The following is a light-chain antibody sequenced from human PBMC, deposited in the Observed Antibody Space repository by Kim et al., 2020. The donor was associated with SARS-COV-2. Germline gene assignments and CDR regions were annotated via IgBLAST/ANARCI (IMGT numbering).Light chain of an antibody. V-gene: IGKV1-12*01. CDR3: QQSNNFPIT. J-gene: IGKJ5*01. CDR2: AAS. CDR1: QGIASW. Sequence: DVQMTQSPSSVSASVGDRVIITCRASQGIASWLAWYQQKPGKAPKLLIYAASGLQDGVPSRFSGSGSGREFTLTINSLQPEDSATYYCQQSNNFPITFGQGTRLE.